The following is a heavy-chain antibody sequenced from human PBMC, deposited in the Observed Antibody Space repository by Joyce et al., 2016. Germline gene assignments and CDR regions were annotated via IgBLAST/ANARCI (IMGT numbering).Heavy chain of an antibody. J-gene: IGHJ3*02. Sequence: QVQLVESGGGVVQPGMSLRLSCAAPGFTFIIYGMHWFRQAPGKGLGWVAVISYDGSNKHYRDSVKGRFTISRDNSKNTLYLQMNDLRAEDTAVYYCAKFFMSATPSPNDAFDIWGQGTMVTVSS. CDR2: ISYDGSNK. CDR1: GFTFIIYG. D-gene: IGHD2-2*01. CDR3: AKFFMSATPSPNDAFDI. V-gene: IGHV3-30*18.